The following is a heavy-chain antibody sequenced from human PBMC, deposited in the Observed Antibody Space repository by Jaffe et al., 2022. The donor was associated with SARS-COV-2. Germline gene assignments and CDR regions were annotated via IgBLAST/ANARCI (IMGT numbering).Heavy chain of an antibody. CDR1: GFTFSSYG. D-gene: IGHD3-10*01. CDR3: ARAPHTSLGSGIGYYYYGMDV. J-gene: IGHJ6*02. Sequence: QVQLVESGGGVVQPGRSLRLSCAASGFTFSSYGMHWVRQAPGKGLEWVAVIWYDGSNKYYADSVKGRFTISRDNSKNTLYLQMNSLRAEDTAVYYCARAPHTSLGSGIGYYYYGMDVWGQGTTVTVSS. V-gene: IGHV3-33*01. CDR2: IWYDGSNK.